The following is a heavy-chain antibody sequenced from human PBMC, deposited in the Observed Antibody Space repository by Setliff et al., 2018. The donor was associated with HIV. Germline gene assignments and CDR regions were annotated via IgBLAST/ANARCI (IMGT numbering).Heavy chain of an antibody. CDR1: GFTFSSYW. CDR2: IKQDGNEK. D-gene: IGHD6-13*01. J-gene: IGHJ4*02. Sequence: GGSLRLSCADSGFTFSSYWMSWVRQAPGKGLEWVANIKQDGNEKYYVDSVKGRFTISRDNAKHSLYLQMNSLRAEDTDVYYCARGGDRQQLVLIDYWGQGTLVTVSS. CDR3: ARGGDRQQLVLIDY. V-gene: IGHV3-7*03.